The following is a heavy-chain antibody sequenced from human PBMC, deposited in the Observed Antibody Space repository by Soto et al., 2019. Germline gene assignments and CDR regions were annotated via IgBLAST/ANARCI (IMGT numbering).Heavy chain of an antibody. V-gene: IGHV2-5*01. CDR3: AHNRWDPIYSD. CDR1: GFSLSTSGEG. Sequence: SGPTLVNPTQTLTLTCTFSGFSLSTSGEGVGWIRQPPGKALEWLALIYWNDDDTYSPSLRSRLTITKDTSKNQVVLTMTNMDPVDTATYYCAHNRWDPIYSDWGQGTLVTVSS. J-gene: IGHJ4*02. CDR2: IYWNDDD. D-gene: IGHD2-21*01.